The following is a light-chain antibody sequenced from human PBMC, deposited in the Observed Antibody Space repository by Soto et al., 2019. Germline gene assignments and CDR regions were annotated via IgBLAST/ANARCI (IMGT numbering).Light chain of an antibody. CDR3: QQSYTRAT. J-gene: IGKJ1*01. V-gene: IGKV1-39*01. Sequence: DIPLTQSPSSLSVSVGDRVTITCRARESVRTYLNWYQQKPGKAPKLLIYAASRLQSGVPSRFSGSGSGTDFTLTISSLQPEDFATYFCQQSYTRATFGQGTKVENK. CDR2: AAS. CDR1: ESVRTY.